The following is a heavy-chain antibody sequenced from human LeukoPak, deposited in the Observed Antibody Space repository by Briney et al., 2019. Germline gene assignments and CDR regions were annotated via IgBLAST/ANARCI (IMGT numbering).Heavy chain of an antibody. CDR3: AKDITITTSGTFDY. CDR2: ISWKSSSI. V-gene: IGHV3-9*01. J-gene: IGHJ4*02. CDR1: GFTFSSYA. Sequence: GGSLRLSCAASGFTFSSYAMHWVRHVPGKGLEWVSGISWKSSSIGYADSVKGRFTTSRDNAKNSLYLQMNSLRAEDTALYYCAKDITITTSGTFDYWGQGTLVTVSS. D-gene: IGHD3-22*01.